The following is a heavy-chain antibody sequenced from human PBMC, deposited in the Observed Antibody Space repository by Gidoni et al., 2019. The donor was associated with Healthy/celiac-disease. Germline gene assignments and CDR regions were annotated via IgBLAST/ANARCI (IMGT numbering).Heavy chain of an antibody. CDR2: INHSGST. D-gene: IGHD6-13*01. J-gene: IGHJ4*02. CDR3: ARGRDSSSWYDY. Sequence: QVQLQQWGAGLLKPSATLSLTCAVYGGSFSGYYWSWIRQPPGKGLEWIGEINHSGSTNYNPSLKSRVTISVDTSKNQFSLKLSSVTAADTAVYYCARGRDSSSWYDYWGQGTLVTVSS. CDR1: GGSFSGYY. V-gene: IGHV4-34*01.